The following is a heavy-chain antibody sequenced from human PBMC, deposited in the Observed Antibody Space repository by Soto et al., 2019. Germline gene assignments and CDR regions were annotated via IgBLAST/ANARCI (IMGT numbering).Heavy chain of an antibody. CDR3: ARDSDFYWNFDL. CDR1: GFTFRTYE. J-gene: IGHJ2*01. Sequence: EAQLVESGGGLVQPGGSLRLSCAASGFTFRTYEMNWVRQAPGKGLEWVSHISSASTNKYYADSVKGRFTISRDNANNLLYLQMTSLRAEDTAVYYCARDSDFYWNFDLWGRGTLVTVSS. V-gene: IGHV3-48*03. D-gene: IGHD2-21*02. CDR2: ISSASTNK.